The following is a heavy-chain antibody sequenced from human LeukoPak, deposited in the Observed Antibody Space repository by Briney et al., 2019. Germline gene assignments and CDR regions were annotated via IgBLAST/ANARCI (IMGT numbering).Heavy chain of an antibody. D-gene: IGHD6-19*01. Sequence: GESLKISCQGSGYSFTSYWIGWVRQLPGEGLGWVGIIYPGDSDTRYSPSFQGQVTISADKSISTAYLQWSSLKASDTAMYYCARHQLSVAGDPIDYWGQGTLVTVSS. J-gene: IGHJ4*02. CDR1: GYSFTSYW. CDR2: IYPGDSDT. CDR3: ARHQLSVAGDPIDY. V-gene: IGHV5-51*01.